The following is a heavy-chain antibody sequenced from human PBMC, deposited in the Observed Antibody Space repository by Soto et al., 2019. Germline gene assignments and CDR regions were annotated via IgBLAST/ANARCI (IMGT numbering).Heavy chain of an antibody. Sequence: SETLSLTCTVSGGSISPYYWSWIRQPPEKGLEWIGNIYYIGNSNYNPSLKSRVTISLDTSKNQFSLKLSSVTAADTALYYCARLNYGDSQHYYFDSLRHGILVTVYS. J-gene: IGHJ4*01. D-gene: IGHD4-17*01. V-gene: IGHV4-59*08. CDR2: IYYIGNS. CDR1: GGSISPYY. CDR3: ARLNYGDSQHYYFDS.